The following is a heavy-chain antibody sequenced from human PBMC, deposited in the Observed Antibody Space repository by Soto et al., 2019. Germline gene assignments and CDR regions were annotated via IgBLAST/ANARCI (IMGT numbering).Heavy chain of an antibody. CDR1: GFTFSSCA. Sequence: EVQLLESGGGLVQPGGSLRLSCAASGFTFSSCAMSWVRQAPGKGLEWVSAISGSGGSTYYADSVKGRFTISRDNSKNTLYLQMNSLRAEDTAVYYCAKDAATVTTSGDAFDIWGQGTMVTVSS. CDR2: ISGSGGST. V-gene: IGHV3-23*01. CDR3: AKDAATVTTSGDAFDI. D-gene: IGHD4-17*01. J-gene: IGHJ3*02.